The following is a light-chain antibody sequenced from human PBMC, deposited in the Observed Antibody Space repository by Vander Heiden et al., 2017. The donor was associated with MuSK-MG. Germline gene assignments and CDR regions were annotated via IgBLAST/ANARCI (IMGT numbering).Light chain of an antibody. J-gene: IGKJ3*01. CDR1: QSVSRSY. V-gene: IGKV3-20*01. CDR3: QQYGSSPIFT. CDR2: GAS. Sequence: IVLTQSPGTLSLSPGERATLTCRASQSVSRSYLAWYQQKPGPAPKLLIYGASSRATGIPDFTLTISSLEPEDFAVYYCQQYGSSPIFTFGPGTKVDIK.